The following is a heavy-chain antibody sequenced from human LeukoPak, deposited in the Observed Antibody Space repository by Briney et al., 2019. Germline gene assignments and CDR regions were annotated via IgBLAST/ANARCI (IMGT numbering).Heavy chain of an antibody. CDR1: GFTVSSNY. CDR2: IYSGGST. V-gene: IGHV3-66*01. D-gene: IGHD1-26*01. Sequence: GGSLRLSCAASGFTVSSNYMSWVRQAPGNGLEWVSVIYSGGSTYYADSVKGRFTISRDNSKNTLYLQMNSLRAEDTAVYYCARGGGWELLPFDYWGQGTLVTVSS. CDR3: ARGGGWELLPFDY. J-gene: IGHJ4*02.